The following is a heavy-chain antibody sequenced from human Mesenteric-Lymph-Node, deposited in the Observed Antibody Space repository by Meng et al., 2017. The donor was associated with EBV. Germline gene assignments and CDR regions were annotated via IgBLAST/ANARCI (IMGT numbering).Heavy chain of an antibody. J-gene: IGHJ4*02. CDR3: SRDSIYQGRDS. V-gene: IGHV1-8*01. CDR2: RNPDNGNT. Sequence: PLQRGAGVRKPGASWQVTSNAAVYPFTRYDINWVRQATGQGLEWIGWRNPDNGNTASAEKFQGRVTMTRNTSTNTAYMELNSLTSEDTAVYYCSRDSIYQGRDSWGQGTLVTVSS. CDR1: VYPFTRYD. D-gene: IGHD2-2*01.